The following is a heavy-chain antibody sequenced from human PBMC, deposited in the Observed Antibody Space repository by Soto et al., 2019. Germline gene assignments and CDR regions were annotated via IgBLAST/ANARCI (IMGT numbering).Heavy chain of an antibody. D-gene: IGHD6-13*01. J-gene: IGHJ5*02. CDR3: ARDLGSSWFPFDP. Sequence: ASVKVSCKASGYTFTRSGISWVRQAPGQGLEWMGWINPNSGGTNYAQKFQGWVTMTRDTSISTAYMELSRLRSDDTAVYYCARDLGSSWFPFDPWGQGTLVTVS. CDR2: INPNSGGT. CDR1: GYTFTRSG. V-gene: IGHV1-2*04.